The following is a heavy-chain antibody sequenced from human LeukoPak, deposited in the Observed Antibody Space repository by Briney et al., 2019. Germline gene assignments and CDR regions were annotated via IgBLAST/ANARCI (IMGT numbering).Heavy chain of an antibody. CDR3: ASSGGYYFDY. V-gene: IGHV4-59*12. J-gene: IGHJ4*02. CDR1: GGSMSSYS. CDR2: IYYSGTT. D-gene: IGHD6-19*01. Sequence: SETLSLTCTVSGGSMSSYSWSWIRQPPGKGLKWIGYIYYSGTTNHHPSLKSRVTISVDTSKNQFSLKLNSVTAADTAVYYCASSGGYYFDYWGQGTLVTVSS.